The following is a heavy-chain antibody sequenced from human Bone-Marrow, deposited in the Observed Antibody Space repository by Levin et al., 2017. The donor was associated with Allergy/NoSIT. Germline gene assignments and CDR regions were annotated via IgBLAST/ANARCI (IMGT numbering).Heavy chain of an antibody. CDR2: IYTSGST. J-gene: IGHJ5*02. V-gene: IGHV4-4*07. D-gene: IGHD6-13*01. CDR3: ARESGYSSSWYDPNWFDP. Sequence: SETLSLTCTVSGGSISSYYWSWIRQPAGKGLEWIGRIYTSGSTNYNPSLKSRVTMSVDTSKNQFSLKLSSVTAADTAVYYCARESGYSSSWYDPNWFDPWGQGTLVTVSS. CDR1: GGSISSYY.